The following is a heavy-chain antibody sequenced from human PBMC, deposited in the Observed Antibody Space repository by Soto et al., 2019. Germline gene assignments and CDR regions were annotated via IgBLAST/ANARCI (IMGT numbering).Heavy chain of an antibody. CDR1: GGSISSYY. CDR2: IYYSGST. CDR3: ARGRLTGGSDYYYGMDV. V-gene: IGHV4-59*01. Sequence: TSETLSLTCTVSGGSISSYYWSWIRQPPGMGLEWIGYIYYSGSTNYNPSLKSRVTISVDTSKNQFSMKLSSVTAADTAVYYCARGRLTGGSDYYYGMDVWGQGTTVTVSS. D-gene: IGHD3-16*01. J-gene: IGHJ6*02.